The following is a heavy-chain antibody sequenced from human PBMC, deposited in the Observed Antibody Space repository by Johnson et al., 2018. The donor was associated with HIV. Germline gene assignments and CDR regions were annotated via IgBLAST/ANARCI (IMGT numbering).Heavy chain of an antibody. D-gene: IGHD3-10*01. J-gene: IGHJ3*02. CDR1: GFTFSTNA. Sequence: VQLVESGGGLLQPGGSLRLSCAASGFTFSTNAMSWVRQAPGKGLEWVSGISDSGGRTDYADSVKGRFSISRDNSKNTLYLQMNSLRAEDTAVYYCARAVYLVRGALDIWGQGTMVTVSS. CDR2: ISDSGGRT. V-gene: IGHV3-23*04. CDR3: ARAVYLVRGALDI.